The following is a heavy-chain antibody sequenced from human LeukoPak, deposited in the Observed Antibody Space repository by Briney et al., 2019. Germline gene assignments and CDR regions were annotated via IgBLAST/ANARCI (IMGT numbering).Heavy chain of an antibody. Sequence: ASVKVSFKSSGGTFSSYAISWVRQAPGQGLEWMGRIILIFGTANYAQKFQGRVTITADESTSTAYMELSSLRSEDTAVYYCARASTVTTYYYYYGMDVWGQGTTVTVSS. CDR2: IILIFGTA. CDR3: ARASTVTTYYYYYGMDV. CDR1: GGTFSSYA. D-gene: IGHD4-17*01. J-gene: IGHJ6*02. V-gene: IGHV1-69*13.